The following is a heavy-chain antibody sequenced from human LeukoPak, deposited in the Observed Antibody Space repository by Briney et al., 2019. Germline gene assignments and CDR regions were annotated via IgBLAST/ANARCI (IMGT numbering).Heavy chain of an antibody. CDR1: GGTFSTYA. CDR2: IIPFLGIA. CDR3: AGPRYCSGGSCYDAFDI. D-gene: IGHD2-15*01. Sequence: SVKVSCKASGGTFSTYAITWVRQAPGQGLEWMGRIIPFLGIANYAQKFQGRVTITADKSTSKSTSTAYMELSSLRSEDTAVYYCAGPRYCSGGSCYDAFDIWGQGTMVTVSS. J-gene: IGHJ3*02. V-gene: IGHV1-69*04.